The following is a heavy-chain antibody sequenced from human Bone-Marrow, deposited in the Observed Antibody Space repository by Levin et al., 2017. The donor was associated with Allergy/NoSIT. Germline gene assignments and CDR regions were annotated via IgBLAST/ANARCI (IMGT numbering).Heavy chain of an antibody. D-gene: IGHD3-3*01. CDR1: GFIFNSYG. J-gene: IGHJ6*02. V-gene: IGHV3-30*18. CDR3: AKDESDYDYWSGSLYGMDV. CDR2: ISSDGNNK. Sequence: GGSLRLSCAASGFIFNSYGMHWVRQAPGKGLEWVAVISSDGNNKYSADSVKGRFTISRDNSKNMMFLQMNSLRAEDTAVYYCAKDESDYDYWSGSLYGMDVWGQGTTVTVSS.